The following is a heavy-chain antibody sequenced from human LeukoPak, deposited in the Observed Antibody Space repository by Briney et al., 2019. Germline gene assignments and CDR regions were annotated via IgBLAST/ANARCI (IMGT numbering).Heavy chain of an antibody. CDR3: ATLRDGYMLDC. CDR1: GFTFSSYG. CDR2: ISYDGSGK. Sequence: PGGSLRLSCAASGFTFSSYGMNWVRQAPGKGLEWVATISYDGSGKYYADSVKGRFTISRDNSKNTLSLQMNSLRPEDTAVYYCATLRDGYMLDCWGQGTLVTVSS. J-gene: IGHJ4*02. D-gene: IGHD5-24*01. V-gene: IGHV3-30*03.